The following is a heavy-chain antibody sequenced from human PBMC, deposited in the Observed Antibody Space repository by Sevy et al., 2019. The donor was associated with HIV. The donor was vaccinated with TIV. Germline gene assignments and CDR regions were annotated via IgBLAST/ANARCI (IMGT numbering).Heavy chain of an antibody. CDR3: ARVPYYDFWSGYLYFDY. J-gene: IGHJ4*02. Sequence: SETLSLTCTVSGGSISSGGYYWSWIRQHPGKGLEWIGYIYYSGSTYYNPSLKSRVTISVDTSKNQFSLKLSSVTAADTAVYYCARVPYYDFWSGYLYFDYWGQGTLVTDSS. CDR2: IYYSGST. D-gene: IGHD3-3*01. CDR1: GGSISSGGYY. V-gene: IGHV4-31*03.